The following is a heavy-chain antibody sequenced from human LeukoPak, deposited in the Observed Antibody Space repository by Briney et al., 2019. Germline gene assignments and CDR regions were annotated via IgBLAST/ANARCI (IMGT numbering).Heavy chain of an antibody. D-gene: IGHD3-22*01. CDR2: ISGSGSST. CDR1: GFTFSSYA. J-gene: IGHJ4*02. CDR3: AKHVQDYYDSSGSRSYDY. V-gene: IGHV3-23*01. Sequence: GGSLRLSCAGSGFTFSSYAMSWVGQAPGEGLEGVAAISGSGSSTYYVDSVKGRFTISSDISKNTLFLQMNSLRAEDTAIYYCAKHVQDYYDSSGSRSYDYWGQGTLVTVSS.